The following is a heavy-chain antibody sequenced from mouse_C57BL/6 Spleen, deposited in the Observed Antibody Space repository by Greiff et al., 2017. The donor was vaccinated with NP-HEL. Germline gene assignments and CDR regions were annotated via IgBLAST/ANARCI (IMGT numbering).Heavy chain of an antibody. Sequence: EVKLVESGGGLVKPGGSLKLSCAASGFTFSSYAMSWVRQTPEKRLEWVATISDGGSYTYYPDNVKGRFTISRDNAKNNLYLQMSQLKSEDTAMYDCARGGCITTVVADCDYWGQGTTLTVSS. CDR2: ISDGGSYT. V-gene: IGHV5-4*03. D-gene: IGHD1-1*01. CDR1: GFTFSSYA. CDR3: ARGGCITTVVADCDY. J-gene: IGHJ2*01.